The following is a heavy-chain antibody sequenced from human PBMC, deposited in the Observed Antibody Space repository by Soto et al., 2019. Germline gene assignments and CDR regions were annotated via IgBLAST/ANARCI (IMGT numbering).Heavy chain of an antibody. V-gene: IGHV4-39*01. CDR1: GGSISSSSYY. J-gene: IGHJ6*02. Sequence: QLQLQESGPGLVKPSETLSLTCTVSGGSISSSSYYWGWIRQPPGKGLEWIGSIYYSGSTYYNPSLKSRVTISVDTSNNQFSLKLSSVTAADTAVYYCARINSSGWYRYYYYYYGMDVWGQGTTVTVSS. D-gene: IGHD6-19*01. CDR3: ARINSSGWYRYYYYYYGMDV. CDR2: IYYSGST.